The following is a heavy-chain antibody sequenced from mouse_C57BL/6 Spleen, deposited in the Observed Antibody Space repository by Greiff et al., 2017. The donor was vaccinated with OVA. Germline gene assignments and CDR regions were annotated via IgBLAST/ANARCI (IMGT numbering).Heavy chain of an antibody. CDR1: GYAFTNYL. CDR2: INPGSGGT. V-gene: IGHV1-54*01. Sequence: QVQLKESGAELVRPGTSVKVSCKASGYAFTNYLIEWVKQRPGQGLEWIGVINPGSGGTNYNEKFKGKATLTADKSSSTAYMQLSSLTSEDSAVYFCARYDYGLAYWGQGTLVTVSA. J-gene: IGHJ3*01. D-gene: IGHD2-4*01. CDR3: ARYDYGLAY.